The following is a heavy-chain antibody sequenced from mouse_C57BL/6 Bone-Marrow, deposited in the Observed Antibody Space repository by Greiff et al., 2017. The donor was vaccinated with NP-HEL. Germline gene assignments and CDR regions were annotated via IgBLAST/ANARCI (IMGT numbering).Heavy chain of an antibody. CDR1: GFTFSSYA. D-gene: IGHD1-1*01. J-gene: IGHJ2*01. CDR3: ARDYSYYFDY. V-gene: IGHV5-4*01. CDR2: ISDGGSYT. Sequence: DVKLVESGGGLVKPGGSLKLSCAASGFTFSSYAMSWVRQTPEKRLEWVATISDGGSYTYYPDNVKGRFTISRDNAKNNLYLQMSHLKSEDTAMYYCARDYSYYFDYWGQGTTLTVSS.